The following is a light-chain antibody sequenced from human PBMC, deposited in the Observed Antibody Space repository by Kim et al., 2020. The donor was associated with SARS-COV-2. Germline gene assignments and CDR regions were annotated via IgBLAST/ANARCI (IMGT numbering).Light chain of an antibody. CDR1: QSINSW. CDR2: GAS. J-gene: IGKJ1*01. CDR3: QQSNSNPWT. V-gene: IGKV1-5*03. Sequence: DIQMTQSPSTLSASVGDRVTITCRATQSINSWLAWYQQKSGKAPKLLIHGASTLESGVPSRFSGSESGTEFTLTISSLQPDDFATYYCQQSNSNPWTFGQGTKVDIK.